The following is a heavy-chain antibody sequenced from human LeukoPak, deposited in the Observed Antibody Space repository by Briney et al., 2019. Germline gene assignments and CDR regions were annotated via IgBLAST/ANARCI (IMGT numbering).Heavy chain of an antibody. Sequence: PSETLSLTCTVSGGSISSHYWRWIRQPAGKGLEGIERIYFSGRTNYYLSLMCRVTMSVDTAKNQFSLKLSSVTAADTAVYYCARVGMGCSSTSCYSRFDPWGQGTLVTVSS. J-gene: IGHJ5*02. CDR1: GGSISSHY. D-gene: IGHD2-2*02. CDR3: ARVGMGCSSTSCYSRFDP. V-gene: IGHV4-4*07. CDR2: IYFSGRT.